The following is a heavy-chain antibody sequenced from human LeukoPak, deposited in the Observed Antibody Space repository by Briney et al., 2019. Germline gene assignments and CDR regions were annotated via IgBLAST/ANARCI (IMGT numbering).Heavy chain of an antibody. D-gene: IGHD4-23*01. CDR2: ISGSGGST. CDR1: GYTFSSYA. CDR3: AKDNSARTSAFLDY. Sequence: PGGSLRLSCAASGYTFSSYAMSWVRQAPGKGLEWASAISGSGGSTYYADSVKGRFTISRDNSKNTLYLQMNSLRAEDTAVYYCAKDNSARTSAFLDYWGQGTLVTVSS. J-gene: IGHJ4*02. V-gene: IGHV3-23*01.